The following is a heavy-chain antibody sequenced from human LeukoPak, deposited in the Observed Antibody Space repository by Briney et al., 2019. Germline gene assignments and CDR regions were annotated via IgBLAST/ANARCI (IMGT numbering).Heavy chain of an antibody. V-gene: IGHV1-2*06. Sequence: AASVKVSCKASGYTFTASYMYWVRQAPGQGLEWMGRINPNNGDTNYAQKFQGRVTMTRDTPISTAYMELSSLRVDDTAVYYCARGYTSGLYGAFDSFDMWGQGAMVIVSS. CDR3: ARGYTSGLYGAFDSFDM. D-gene: IGHD6-19*01. CDR2: INPNNGDT. CDR1: GYTFTASY. J-gene: IGHJ3*02.